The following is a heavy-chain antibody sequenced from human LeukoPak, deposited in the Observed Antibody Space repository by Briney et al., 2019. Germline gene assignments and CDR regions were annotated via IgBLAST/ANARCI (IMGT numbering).Heavy chain of an antibody. V-gene: IGHV4-34*01. D-gene: IGHD4-17*01. Sequence: KTSETLSLTCAVYGGSFTPYNWGWIRQSPGKGLEWIGEVNGRDNLHYNPALKSRVTISVDTSKNQVSLRLNSVTAADTAVYYCAKIHGDYIMYWGQGTLLTVSS. CDR1: GGSFTPYN. CDR3: AKIHGDYIMY. CDR2: VNGRDNL. J-gene: IGHJ4*02.